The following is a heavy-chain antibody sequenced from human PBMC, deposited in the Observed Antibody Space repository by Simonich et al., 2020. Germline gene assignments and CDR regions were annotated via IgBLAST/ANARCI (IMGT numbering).Heavy chain of an antibody. CDR2: ISYDGSNK. CDR1: GFTFHSYA. CDR3: ARDRNWGWFDP. V-gene: IGHV3-30*07. J-gene: IGHJ5*02. Sequence: QVQLVESGGGVVQPGRSLRLSCAASGFTFHSYAILWVRQAPGKGLEGVAVISYDGSNKYYADSVKGRFTISRDNSKNTLYLQMNSLRAEDTAVYYCARDRNWGWFDPWGQGTLVTVSS. D-gene: IGHD7-27*01.